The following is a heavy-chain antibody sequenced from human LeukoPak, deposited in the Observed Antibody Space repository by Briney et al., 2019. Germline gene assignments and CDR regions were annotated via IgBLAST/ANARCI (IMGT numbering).Heavy chain of an antibody. D-gene: IGHD3-22*01. CDR3: ARGAYYYED. CDR2: ISYDGSNK. CDR1: GFTFSSYA. J-gene: IGHJ4*02. V-gene: IGHV3-30-3*01. Sequence: GGSLRLSCAASGFTFSSYAIHWVRQAPGKGLEWVAVISYDGSNKYYADSVKGRFTISRDNSKNTLYLQMNSLRAEDTAVYYCARGAYYYEDWGQGTLVTVSS.